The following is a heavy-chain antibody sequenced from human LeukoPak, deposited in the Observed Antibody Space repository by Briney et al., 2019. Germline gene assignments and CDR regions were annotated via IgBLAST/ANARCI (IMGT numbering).Heavy chain of an antibody. CDR1: GYTFTSYY. CDR3: AAPQALDYCSGGSCDGPDDAFDI. CDR2: INPSGGGT. Sequence: ASVKVSCTTSGYTFTSYYMHWVRQAPGQGLEWMGIINPSGGGTSYAQKFQGRVTMTRDTSTSTVYMELSSLRSEDTAVYYCAAPQALDYCSGGSCDGPDDAFDIWGQGTMVTVSS. V-gene: IGHV1-46*01. D-gene: IGHD2-15*01. J-gene: IGHJ3*02.